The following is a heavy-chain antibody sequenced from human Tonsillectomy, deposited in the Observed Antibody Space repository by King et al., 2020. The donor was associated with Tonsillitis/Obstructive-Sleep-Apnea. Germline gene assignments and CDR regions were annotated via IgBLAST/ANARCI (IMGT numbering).Heavy chain of an antibody. CDR2: IDPRDSYS. CDR3: ARGGIGYDFAFDI. V-gene: IGHV5-10-1*01. J-gene: IGHJ3*02. Sequence: ERQLVQSGAEVKEPGESLRISCKGSGYSFTSYWINWVRQMPGKGLEWMGRIDPRDSYSNYSPSFQGHVTFSVDKSISTAHLQWSSLRASDNAMYYCARGGIGYDFAFDIWGQGTMVTISS. D-gene: IGHD5-12*01. CDR1: GYSFTSYW.